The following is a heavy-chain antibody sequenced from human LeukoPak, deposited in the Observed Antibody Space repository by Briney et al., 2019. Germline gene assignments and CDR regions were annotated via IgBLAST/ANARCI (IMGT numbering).Heavy chain of an antibody. D-gene: IGHD3-22*01. CDR3: ARDTMIVVEGLDY. V-gene: IGHV3-33*01. Sequence: GGSLRLSCAASGFTFSSYGMHWVRRAPGKGLEWVAVIWYDGSNKYYADSVKGRFTISRDNSKNTLYLQMNSLRAEDTAVYYCARDTMIVVEGLDYWGQGTLVTVSS. CDR2: IWYDGSNK. J-gene: IGHJ4*02. CDR1: GFTFSSYG.